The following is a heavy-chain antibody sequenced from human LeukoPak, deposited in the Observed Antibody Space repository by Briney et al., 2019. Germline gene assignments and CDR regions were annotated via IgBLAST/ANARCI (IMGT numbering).Heavy chain of an antibody. J-gene: IGHJ3*02. CDR2: TRNKANSYTT. D-gene: IGHD2-2*01. CDR1: GFAFSDHY. Sequence: GGSLRLSCAASGFAFSDHYMDWVRQAPGKGLEWVGRTRNKANSYTTEYAASVKGRFTISRDDSKNSLYLQMNSLKTEDTAVYYCASLTRQLDDAFDIWGQGTMVTVSS. CDR3: ASLTRQLDDAFDI. V-gene: IGHV3-72*01.